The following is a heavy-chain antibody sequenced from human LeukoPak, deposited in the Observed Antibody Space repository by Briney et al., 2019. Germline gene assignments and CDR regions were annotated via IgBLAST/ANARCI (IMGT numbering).Heavy chain of an antibody. CDR1: GFTFDDYG. J-gene: IGHJ6*03. Sequence: PGGSLRLSCAASGFTFDDYGMSWVRQAPGKGLEWVFGINWNGGSTGYADSVKGRFTIPRDNAKNSLYLQMNSLRAEDTALYYCARDVCSSTSCYGYYMDVWGKGTTVTVSS. D-gene: IGHD2-2*01. V-gene: IGHV3-20*04. CDR2: INWNGGST. CDR3: ARDVCSSTSCYGYYMDV.